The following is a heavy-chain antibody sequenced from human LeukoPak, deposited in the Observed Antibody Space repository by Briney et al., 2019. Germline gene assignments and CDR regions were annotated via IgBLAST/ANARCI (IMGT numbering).Heavy chain of an antibody. J-gene: IGHJ6*03. CDR1: GYTFTSYA. V-gene: IGHV1-3*03. CDR2: INAGNGNT. Sequence: ASVKVSCKASGYTFTSYAMHWVRQAPGQRLEWMGWINAGNGNTKYSQEFQGRVTITRDTSASTAYMELSSLRSEDMAVYYCARDSGQLVRGYYYYYMDVWGKGTTVTISS. D-gene: IGHD6-6*01. CDR3: ARDSGQLVRGYYYYYMDV.